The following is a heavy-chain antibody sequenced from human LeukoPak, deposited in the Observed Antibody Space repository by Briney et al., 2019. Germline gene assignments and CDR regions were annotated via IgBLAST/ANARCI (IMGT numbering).Heavy chain of an antibody. CDR3: AKAVNFDWLSPTDY. Sequence: PGRSLRLSCAGSGFTFSSYGMHWVRQAPGKGLEWVSVISYDGSNKYYADSVKGRFTISRDNSKNTLYLQMNSLRAEDTAVYYCAKAVNFDWLSPTDYWGQGTLVTVSS. J-gene: IGHJ4*02. D-gene: IGHD3-9*01. V-gene: IGHV3-30*18. CDR2: ISYDGSNK. CDR1: GFTFSSYG.